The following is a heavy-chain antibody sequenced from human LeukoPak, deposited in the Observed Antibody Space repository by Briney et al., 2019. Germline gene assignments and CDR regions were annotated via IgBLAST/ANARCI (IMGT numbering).Heavy chain of an antibody. D-gene: IGHD3-10*01. J-gene: IGHJ4*02. CDR3: ARRYRSGVRGVIPNFDY. V-gene: IGHV1-2*02. Sequence: GASVKVSCKASGYTFTGYYMHWVRQAPGQGLEWMGWINPNSGGTNYAQKFQGRVTVTRDTSISTAYMELSRLRSDDTAVYYCARRYRSGVRGVIPNFDYWGQGTLVTVSS. CDR1: GYTFTGYY. CDR2: INPNSGGT.